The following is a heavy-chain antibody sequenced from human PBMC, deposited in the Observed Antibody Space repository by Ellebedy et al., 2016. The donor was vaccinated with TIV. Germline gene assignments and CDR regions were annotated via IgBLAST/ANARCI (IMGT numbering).Heavy chain of an antibody. CDR2: IKHSGST. J-gene: IGHJ4*02. V-gene: IGHV4-34*01. CDR3: AKMAHYGEVFDY. CDR1: GGSFSGYY. D-gene: IGHD4-17*01. Sequence: SETLSLTXAVYGGSFSGYYWSWIRQPPGKGLEWIGEIKHSGSTKYNSSLKSRLTISVDTSKNQFSLKLRSVTAADTAVYYCAKMAHYGEVFDYWGQGTLVTVSS.